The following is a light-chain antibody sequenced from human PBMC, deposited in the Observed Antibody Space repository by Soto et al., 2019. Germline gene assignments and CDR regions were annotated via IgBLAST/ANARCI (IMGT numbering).Light chain of an antibody. CDR3: QAYDSSMSVVV. CDR2: GNS. V-gene: IGLV1-40*01. Sequence: QSVLTQPPSVSGAPGKRVTISCTGSSSNIGAGYDVHWYQQLPGTAPKLLIYGNSNRPSGVPDRFSGSKSGTSASLAITGLQAEDDADYYCQAYDSSMSVVVFGGGTKLTVL. CDR1: SSNIGAGYD. J-gene: IGLJ2*01.